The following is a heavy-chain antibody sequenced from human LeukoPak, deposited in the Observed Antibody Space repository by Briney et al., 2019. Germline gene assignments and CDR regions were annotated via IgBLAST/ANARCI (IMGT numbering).Heavy chain of an antibody. CDR2: ISGSGGST. J-gene: IGHJ6*02. Sequence: GGSLRLSCAASGFTFSSYAMSWVRQAPGKGLEWVSAISGSGGSTYYTDSVKGRFTISRDNSKNTLYLQMNSLRAEDTAVYYCAKDPAGGTVTTTVYGMDVWGQGTTVTVSS. CDR3: AKDPAGGTVTTTVYGMDV. CDR1: GFTFSSYA. D-gene: IGHD4-17*01. V-gene: IGHV3-23*01.